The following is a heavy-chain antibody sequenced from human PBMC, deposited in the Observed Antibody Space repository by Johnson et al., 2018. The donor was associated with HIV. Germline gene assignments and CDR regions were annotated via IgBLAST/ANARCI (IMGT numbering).Heavy chain of an antibody. V-gene: IGHV3-23*04. CDR1: GFTFSSYV. CDR2: MTGGGGSP. CDR3: AREGNWNYVLAFDI. Sequence: VQLVESGGGVVQPGRSLRLSCAASGFTFSSYVMSWVRQAPGKGLEWVSSMTGGGGSPYYADSVKGRFTISRDNSKNTLYLQMNSLRAEDTAVYYCAREGNWNYVLAFDIWGQGTMVTVSS. D-gene: IGHD1-7*01. J-gene: IGHJ3*02.